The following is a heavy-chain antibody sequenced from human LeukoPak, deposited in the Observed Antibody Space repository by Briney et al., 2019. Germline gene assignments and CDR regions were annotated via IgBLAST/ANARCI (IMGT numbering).Heavy chain of an antibody. Sequence: GGSLRLSCTASGFSVGNNYMSWVRQSPGKGLEWVAVISYDRSNKYYADSVKGRFTISRDNSKNTLYLQMSSLRAEDTAVYYCAKDQGYYDSMYYFDYWGQGTLVTVSS. CDR3: AKDQGYYDSMYYFDY. CDR2: ISYDRSNK. D-gene: IGHD3-22*01. J-gene: IGHJ4*02. V-gene: IGHV3-30*18. CDR1: GFSVGNNY.